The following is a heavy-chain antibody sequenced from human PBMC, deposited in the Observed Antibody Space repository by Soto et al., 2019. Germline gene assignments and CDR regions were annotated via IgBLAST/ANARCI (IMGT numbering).Heavy chain of an antibody. CDR2: ISSSSSYI. D-gene: IGHD2-2*01. V-gene: IGHV3-21*01. CDR3: ARDRIWDIVVVPAGPNWAFDI. Sequence: EVQLVESGGGLVKPGGSLRLSCAASGFTFSSYSMNWVRQAPGKGLEWVSSISSSSSYIYYADSVKGRFTISRDNAKNSLYLQINSLRAEDTAVYYCARDRIWDIVVVPAGPNWAFDIWGQGTMVTVSS. CDR1: GFTFSSYS. J-gene: IGHJ3*02.